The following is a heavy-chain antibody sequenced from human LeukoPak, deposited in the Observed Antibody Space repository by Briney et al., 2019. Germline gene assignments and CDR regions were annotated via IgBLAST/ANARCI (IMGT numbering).Heavy chain of an antibody. CDR3: ARIHQYYSDGNGYYER. V-gene: IGHV1-2*02. Sequence: ASVKVSCKASGYTFTGYYMHWVRQAPGQGLEWMGWINPNTGGTNYGQKFQGRVTMTRDTSISTAYMELSSLRSDDTAVYYCARIHQYYSDGNGYYERWGQGTLVTVSS. CDR1: GYTFTGYY. J-gene: IGHJ4*02. CDR2: INPNTGGT. D-gene: IGHD3-22*01.